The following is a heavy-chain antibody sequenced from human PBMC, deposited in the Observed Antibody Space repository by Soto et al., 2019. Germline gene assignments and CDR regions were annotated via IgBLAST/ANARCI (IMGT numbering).Heavy chain of an antibody. CDR3: ARAITMVRGVITYYYYYGMDV. J-gene: IGHJ6*02. CDR2: ISGSGGST. Sequence: GGSLRLSCAASGFTFSSYAMSWVRQAPGKGLEWVSAISGSGGSTYYTDSVKGRFTISRDNSKNTLYLQMNSLRDEDTAVYYCARAITMVRGVITYYYYYGMDVWGQGTTVTVSS. D-gene: IGHD3-10*01. V-gene: IGHV3-23*01. CDR1: GFTFSSYA.